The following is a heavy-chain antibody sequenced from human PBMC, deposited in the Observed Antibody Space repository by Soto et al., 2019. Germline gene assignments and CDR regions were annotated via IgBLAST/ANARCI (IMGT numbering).Heavy chain of an antibody. CDR1: GGSISSSSYY. CDR2: IYYSGST. D-gene: IGHD3-16*02. Sequence: SETLSLTCTVSGGSISSSSYYWGWIRQPPGKGLEWIGSIYYSGSTYYNPSLKSRVTISVDTSKNQFSLKLSSVTAADTAVYYCARQFYDYVWGSYRYYDWFDPWGQGTLVTVSS. V-gene: IGHV4-39*01. J-gene: IGHJ5*02. CDR3: ARQFYDYVWGSYRYYDWFDP.